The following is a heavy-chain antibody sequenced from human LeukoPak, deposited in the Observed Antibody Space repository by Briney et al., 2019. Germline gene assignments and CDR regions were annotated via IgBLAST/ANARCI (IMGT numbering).Heavy chain of an antibody. D-gene: IGHD6-13*01. Sequence: PSETLSLTCAVYGGSFSGYYWSWIRQPPGKGLEWIGEINHSGSTNYNPSLKSRVTISVDTSKNQFSLKLSSVTAADTAVYYCARGAAPGYWGQEPLVTVSS. J-gene: IGHJ4*02. CDR1: GGSFSGYY. CDR3: ARGAAPGY. V-gene: IGHV4-34*01. CDR2: INHSGST.